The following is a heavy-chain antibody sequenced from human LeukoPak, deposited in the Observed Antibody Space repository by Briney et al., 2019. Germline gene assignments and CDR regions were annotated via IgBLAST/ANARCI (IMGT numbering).Heavy chain of an antibody. J-gene: IGHJ4*02. CDR2: LSGSGTTT. D-gene: IGHD3-3*01. CDR3: AKGPRFLDPYYFDL. V-gene: IGHV3-23*01. CDR1: GFTFSNFA. Sequence: GGSLRLSCAASGFTFSNFAMSWVRQAPGKGLEWVSTLSGSGTTTYYADSVKGRFTISRDNSKSTLDLQMNSLRAEDTAVFYCAKGPRFLDPYYFDLWGQGTLLTVSS.